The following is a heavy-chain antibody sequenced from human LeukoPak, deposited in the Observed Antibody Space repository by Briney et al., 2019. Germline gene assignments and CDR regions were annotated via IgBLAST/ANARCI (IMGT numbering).Heavy chain of an antibody. CDR3: ARVGSFWRGYPYYFDY. CDR1: GFTFSSYG. CDR2: IWYDGSNK. Sequence: GGSLRLSCAASGFTFSSYGMHWVRQAPGKGLEWVAIIWYDGSNKYYADSVKGRFTISRDNSKNTLYLQVNSLRAEDTAVYYCARVGSFWRGYPYYFDYWGQGTLVTASS. V-gene: IGHV3-33*01. D-gene: IGHD3-3*01. J-gene: IGHJ4*02.